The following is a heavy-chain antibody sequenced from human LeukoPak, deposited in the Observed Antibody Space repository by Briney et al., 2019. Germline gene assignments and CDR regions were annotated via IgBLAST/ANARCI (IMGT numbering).Heavy chain of an antibody. D-gene: IGHD3-3*01. J-gene: IGHJ4*02. Sequence: GGSLRLSCAASGFTFDDYGMSWVHQAPGKGLEWVSGINWNGGSTGYADSVKGRFTISRDNAKNSLYLQMNSLRAEDTALYYCAREGVGYDFWSGYSPFDYWGQGTLVTVSS. CDR3: AREGVGYDFWSGYSPFDY. CDR1: GFTFDDYG. CDR2: INWNGGST. V-gene: IGHV3-20*04.